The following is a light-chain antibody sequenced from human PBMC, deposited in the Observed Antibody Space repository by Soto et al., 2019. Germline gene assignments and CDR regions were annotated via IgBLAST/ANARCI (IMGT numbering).Light chain of an antibody. J-gene: IGKJ4*01. CDR3: QQSYTTVLT. CDR1: QSISRY. CDR2: GTS. V-gene: IGKV1-39*01. Sequence: DIQMTQSPSSLSASVGDRVTITCRASQSISRYLNWYQQKPGKVPKLLIYGTSSLLSGVSSRFSGSGSGTDFTLTISSLQPEDFATYYCQQSYTTVLTFGGGTKVEIK.